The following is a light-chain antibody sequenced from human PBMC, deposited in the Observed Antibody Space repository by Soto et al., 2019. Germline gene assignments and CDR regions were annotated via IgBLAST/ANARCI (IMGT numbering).Light chain of an antibody. CDR1: QSVSSN. J-gene: IGKJ3*01. CDR3: QQYNKWPWGFT. CDR2: GAS. Sequence: EIVMTQSPATLSVSPGERATLSCRASQSVSSNLAWYQQKPGQAPRLLIYGASTRATGIPARFSGSGSGTEFTLTISSLESEDFAVYYCQQYNKWPWGFTFGPGTKVDIK. V-gene: IGKV3-15*01.